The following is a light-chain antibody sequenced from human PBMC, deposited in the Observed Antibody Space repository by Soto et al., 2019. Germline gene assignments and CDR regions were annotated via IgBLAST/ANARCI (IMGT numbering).Light chain of an antibody. Sequence: QPVLTESPSASASLGASVKLTCTLSSGHSNYAIAWHQQQPEKGHRYLMKLNRDGSHSKGDGIPNRFSGSSSGAERYLTISSLQSEDAADYYCQTWGTGIVIFGGGTKLTVL. CDR3: QTWGTGIVI. V-gene: IGLV4-69*01. J-gene: IGLJ2*01. CDR2: LNRDGSH. CDR1: SGHSNYA.